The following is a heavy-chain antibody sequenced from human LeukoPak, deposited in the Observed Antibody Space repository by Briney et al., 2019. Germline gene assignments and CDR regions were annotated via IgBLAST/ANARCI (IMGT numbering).Heavy chain of an antibody. CDR1: GFTFSNYW. V-gene: IGHV3-74*01. CDR2: INADGSSI. D-gene: IGHD6-13*01. J-gene: IGHJ4*02. CDR3: AKGGYSLDY. Sequence: GGSLRLSCAASGFTFSNYWMHWVRQAPGKGPVWVSRINADGSSISYADSVKGRFTISRDNAKNTLYLQMNSLGAEDTAVYYCAKGGYSLDYWGQGTLVTVSS.